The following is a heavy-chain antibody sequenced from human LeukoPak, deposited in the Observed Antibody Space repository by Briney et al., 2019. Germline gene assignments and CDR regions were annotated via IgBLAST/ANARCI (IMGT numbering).Heavy chain of an antibody. J-gene: IGHJ4*02. CDR3: ARLPTFYYDSSGYHYDY. V-gene: IGHV3-23*01. CDR1: GFTFSSYA. CDR2: ISGSGDNT. Sequence: GGSLRLSCAASGFTFSSYAMSWVRQAPGKGLEWVSGISGSGDNTYYADSVKGRFTISKDKSKNTSYLQMDNLRAEDTGVYFCARLPTFYYDSSGYHYDYWGQGTLVTVSS. D-gene: IGHD3-22*01.